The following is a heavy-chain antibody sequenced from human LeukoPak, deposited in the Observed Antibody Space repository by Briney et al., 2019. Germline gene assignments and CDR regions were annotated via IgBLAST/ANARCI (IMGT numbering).Heavy chain of an antibody. CDR2: ISSSSSYI. Sequence: GGSLRLSCAASGFTFSSYSMNWVRQAPGKGLEWVSSISSSSSYIYYADSVKGRFTISRDNSKNTLYLQMNSLRAEDTAVYYCAKAYYYDSSGYSDYWGQGTLVTVSS. J-gene: IGHJ4*02. D-gene: IGHD3-22*01. CDR1: GFTFSSYS. CDR3: AKAYYYDSSGYSDY. V-gene: IGHV3-21*04.